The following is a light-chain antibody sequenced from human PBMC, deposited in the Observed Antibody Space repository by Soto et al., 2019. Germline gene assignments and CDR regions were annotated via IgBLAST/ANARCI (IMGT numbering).Light chain of an antibody. Sequence: EIVLTQSPATLSLSPGERATLSCRASQSVSSYLAWYPQKPGQAPRLLIYDASNRATGIPARFSGSGSGTDFTLTISSLEPEDFAIYYCQQRINWLTFGGGTKVEIK. J-gene: IGKJ4*01. CDR1: QSVSSY. V-gene: IGKV3-11*01. CDR2: DAS. CDR3: QQRINWLT.